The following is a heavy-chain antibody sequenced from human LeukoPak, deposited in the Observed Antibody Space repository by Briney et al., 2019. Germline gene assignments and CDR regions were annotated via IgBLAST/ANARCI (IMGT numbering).Heavy chain of an antibody. J-gene: IGHJ3*02. CDR1: GYSFTSYW. Sequence: GESLKISCKGSGYSFTSYWIGWVRQMPGKGLGWMGIIYPGDSDTRYSPSFQGQVTISADKSISTAYLQWSSLKASDTAMYYCARLTYYYDSSGSESAFDIWGQGTMVTVSS. V-gene: IGHV5-51*01. CDR2: IYPGDSDT. CDR3: ARLTYYYDSSGSESAFDI. D-gene: IGHD3-22*01.